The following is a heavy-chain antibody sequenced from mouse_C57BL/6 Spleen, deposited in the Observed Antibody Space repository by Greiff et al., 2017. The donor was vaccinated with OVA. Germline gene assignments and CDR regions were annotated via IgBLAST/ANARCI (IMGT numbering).Heavy chain of an antibody. V-gene: IGHV5-17*01. Sequence: VQLKESGGGLVKPGGSLKLSCAASGFTFSDYGMHWVRQAPEKGLEWVAYISSGSSTIYYAATVKGRFTISRDNAKNTLFLQMTSLRSEDTAMYYCARDYYGSSYYFAYWGQGTTLTVSS. D-gene: IGHD1-1*01. CDR2: ISSGSSTI. CDR3: ARDYYGSSYYFAY. CDR1: GFTFSDYG. J-gene: IGHJ2*01.